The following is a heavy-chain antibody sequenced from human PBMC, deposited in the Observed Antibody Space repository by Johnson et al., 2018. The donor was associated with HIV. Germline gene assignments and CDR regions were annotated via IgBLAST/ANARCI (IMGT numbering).Heavy chain of an antibody. CDR1: GFTFSSYW. V-gene: IGHV3-74*02. CDR3: AKSLGQQLVVVDAFDI. J-gene: IGHJ3*02. CDR2: INSDGSAT. D-gene: IGHD6-13*01. Sequence: VQLVESGGGLVQPGGSLRLSCAASGFTFSSYWMHWVRQAPGKGLVWVSRINSDGSATTYADSVKGRFTISRDNSKSTLFLQMSILRGEDTGVYSCAKSLGQQLVVVDAFDITGQGTMVTVSS.